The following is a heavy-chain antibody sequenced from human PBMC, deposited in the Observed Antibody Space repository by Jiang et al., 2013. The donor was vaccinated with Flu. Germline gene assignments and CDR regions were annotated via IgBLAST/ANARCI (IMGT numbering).Heavy chain of an antibody. CDR1: GGSISSGSYY. V-gene: IGHV4-61*02. J-gene: IGHJ6*01. D-gene: IGHD6-13*01. CDR2: IYTSGST. CDR3: ARGGTIAAAGHYYYYGMDV. Sequence: YGSGLVKPSQTLSLTCTVSGGSISSGSYYWSWIRQPAGKGLEWIGRIYTSGSTNYNPSLKSRVTISVDTSKNQFSLKLSSVTAADTAVYYCARGGTIAAAGHYYYYGMDVVGKGPTVTVSS.